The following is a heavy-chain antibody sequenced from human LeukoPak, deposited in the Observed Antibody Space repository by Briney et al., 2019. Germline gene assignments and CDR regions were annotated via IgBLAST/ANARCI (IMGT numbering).Heavy chain of an antibody. Sequence: GGSLRLSCAASGFIFNNYCLIWVRQAPGKGLQWVSAISNDGGGTTYADFVKGRFTISRDNSKNTLFLQMSSLRAEDTALYYCAKGGSGYFADLWGQGTLVTVSS. J-gene: IGHJ5*02. CDR3: AKGGSGYFADL. CDR1: GFIFNNYC. CDR2: ISNDGGGT. D-gene: IGHD3-22*01. V-gene: IGHV3-23*01.